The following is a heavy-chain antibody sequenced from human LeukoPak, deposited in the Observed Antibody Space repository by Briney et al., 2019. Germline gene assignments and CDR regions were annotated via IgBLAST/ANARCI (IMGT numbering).Heavy chain of an antibody. D-gene: IGHD4/OR15-4a*01. Sequence: SETLSLTCTVSGGSISNYYWSWIRQSPGKGLEWIGDICYSGSTDYNPSLKSRVTISVDTSKNQFSLKLSSVTAADTAVYYCVRGPYGASISNWFDPWGQGTLVTVSS. CDR1: GGSISNYY. CDR3: VRGPYGASISNWFDP. J-gene: IGHJ5*02. V-gene: IGHV4-59*01. CDR2: ICYSGST.